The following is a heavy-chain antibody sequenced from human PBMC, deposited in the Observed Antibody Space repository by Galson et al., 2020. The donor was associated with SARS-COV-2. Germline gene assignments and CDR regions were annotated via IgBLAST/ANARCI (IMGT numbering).Heavy chain of an antibody. D-gene: IGHD3-3*01. CDR2: ISYEGSKK. Sequence: GESLKISCVAGGFSFNNFGMHWVRQAPGKGLEWVVLISYEGSKKYYADSVKGRFTISKDNSRNTLYLSMNSLRREDTAVYYCAKFRDFFDFRSGYYTMDTWGLGTTVTVSS. CDR3: AKFRDFFDFRSGYYTMDT. CDR1: GFSFNNFG. J-gene: IGHJ6*02. V-gene: IGHV3-30*18.